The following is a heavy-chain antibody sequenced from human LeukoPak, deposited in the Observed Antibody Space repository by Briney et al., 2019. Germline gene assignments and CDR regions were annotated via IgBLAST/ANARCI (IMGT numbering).Heavy chain of an antibody. J-gene: IGHJ4*02. V-gene: IGHV1-18*01. CDR1: GYTFTSYG. D-gene: IGHD2-2*02. CDR3: ARTECSSTSCYIYFDY. CDR2: ISAYNGNT. Sequence: ASVKVSCKASGYTFTSYGMIWVRQAPGQGLEWMGWISAYNGNTNYAQKLQGRVTMTTDTSTSTAYMELRSLRSDDTAVYYCARTECSSTSCYIYFDYWGQGTLVTVSS.